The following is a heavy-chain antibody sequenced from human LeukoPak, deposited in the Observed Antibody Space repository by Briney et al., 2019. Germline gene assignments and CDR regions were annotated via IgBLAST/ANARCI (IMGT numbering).Heavy chain of an antibody. V-gene: IGHV3-23*01. D-gene: IGHD2-15*01. CDR2: ISGSDDGT. CDR3: AKASLGHCSGVTCYNFDY. J-gene: IGHJ4*02. Sequence: GGSLRLSCAASGFTFSSYAMSWVRQAPGKGLEWVSAISGSDDGTYNAASVKGRFTISRANSKNTLCMQMNSLSADTTAVYYCAKASLGHCSGVTCYNFDYWGQGTRVIVSS. CDR1: GFTFSSYA.